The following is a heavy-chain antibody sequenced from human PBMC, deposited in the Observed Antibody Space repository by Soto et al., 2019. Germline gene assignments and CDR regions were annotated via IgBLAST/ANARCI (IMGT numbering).Heavy chain of an antibody. D-gene: IGHD2-15*01. V-gene: IGHV4-31*03. J-gene: IGHJ4*02. CDR2: IYYSGST. CDR1: GGSISSGGYY. Sequence: QVQLQESGPGLVKPSQTLSLTCTVSGGSISSGGYYWSWIRQHPGKGLEWIGYIYYSGSTYYNPSLKSRVTLSVHTSNNQSSLKLSSVTAADTAVYYCARRDGGNFDYWGQGTLVTVSS. CDR3: ARRDGGNFDY.